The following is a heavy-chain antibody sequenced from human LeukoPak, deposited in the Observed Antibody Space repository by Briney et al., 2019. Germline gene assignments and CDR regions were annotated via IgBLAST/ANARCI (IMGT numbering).Heavy chain of an antibody. D-gene: IGHD6-13*01. V-gene: IGHV1-69*06. CDR3: ASRATQLVGAFDI. Sequence: FSVKVSCKPSGGTFSSYAISWVRQAPGQGLEWMGGIIPIFGTANYAPMFQGRVTITAYKSTSTAYMELSSLRSEDTAVYYCASRATQLVGAFDIWGQGTMVTVSS. J-gene: IGHJ3*02. CDR1: GGTFSSYA. CDR2: IIPIFGTA.